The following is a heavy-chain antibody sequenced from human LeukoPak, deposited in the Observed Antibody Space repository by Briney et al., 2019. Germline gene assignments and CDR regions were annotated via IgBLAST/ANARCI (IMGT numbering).Heavy chain of an antibody. V-gene: IGHV3-7*01. CDR2: IKHDGSEK. D-gene: IGHD3-3*01. J-gene: IGHJ4*02. Sequence: PGGSLRLSCAASGFAFSSYWMSWVRPAPGKGLEWVANIKHDGSEKYYVDSVTGRFTISRDNAKNSLYLQMNSLRAEDTAVYYCARSPTYYDFWSGYKFIDYWGQGTLVTVSS. CDR3: ARSPTYYDFWSGYKFIDY. CDR1: GFAFSSYW.